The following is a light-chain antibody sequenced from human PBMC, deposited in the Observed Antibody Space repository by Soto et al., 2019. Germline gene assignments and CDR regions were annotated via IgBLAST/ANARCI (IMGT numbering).Light chain of an antibody. CDR1: QSVSSNS. J-gene: IGKJ1*01. Sequence: EIVLTQSPGTLSLSPGESATLSCRASQSVSSNSLAWYRRNPGQPPSLLIYGPSTKATDIPRRFSGSGSGTDFTLTITRLEPEDFAVYFCQQYGDSAPTFGQGTKVEVK. CDR2: GPS. V-gene: IGKV3-20*01. CDR3: QQYGDSAPT.